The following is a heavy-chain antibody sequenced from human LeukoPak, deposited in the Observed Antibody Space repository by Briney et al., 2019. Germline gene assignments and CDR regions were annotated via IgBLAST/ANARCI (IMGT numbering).Heavy chain of an antibody. CDR1: GFTLSSYA. CDR2: ISGSGGST. V-gene: IGHV3-23*01. J-gene: IGHJ4*02. D-gene: IGHD3-10*01. CDR3: AKNPGTRVRGVIRDY. Sequence: PGRSLSPSWAASGFTLSSYAMSWVRQAPGKGMEWVSSISGSGGSTLYADSVKGRFNISRDNSKNTLYLQMNSLRAEDTAVYYCAKNPGTRVRGVIRDYWGQGTLVTVSS.